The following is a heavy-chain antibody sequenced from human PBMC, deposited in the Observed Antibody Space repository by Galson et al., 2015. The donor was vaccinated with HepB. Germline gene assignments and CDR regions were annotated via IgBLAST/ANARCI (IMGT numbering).Heavy chain of an antibody. D-gene: IGHD3-3*01. V-gene: IGHV3-48*03. J-gene: IGHJ6*02. CDR3: ARVSFWSGYYWPSSYGMDV. Sequence: SLRLSCAASGFTFSSYEMNWVRQAPGKGLEWVSYISSSGSTIYYAHSVKGRFTISRDNAKNSLYLQMNSLRAEDTAVYYCARVSFWSGYYWPSSYGMDVWGQGTTVTVSS. CDR1: GFTFSSYE. CDR2: ISSSGSTI.